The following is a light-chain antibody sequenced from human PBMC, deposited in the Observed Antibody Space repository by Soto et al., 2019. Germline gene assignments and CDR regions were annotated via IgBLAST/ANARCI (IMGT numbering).Light chain of an antibody. V-gene: IGKV3-20*01. J-gene: IGKJ1*01. CDR1: QSVSYND. CDR2: GAS. Sequence: TLSCRASQSVSYNDLVRYQQKPGQAPRLLIYGASSRATGIPDRFSGSRSGTDFTLTISRLEPEDFAVYYCQHFDASRTFGQGTKVGIK. CDR3: QHFDASRT.